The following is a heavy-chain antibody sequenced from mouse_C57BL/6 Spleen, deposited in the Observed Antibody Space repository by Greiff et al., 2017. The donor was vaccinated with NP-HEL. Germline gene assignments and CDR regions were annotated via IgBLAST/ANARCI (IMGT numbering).Heavy chain of an antibody. CDR3: ARSLTVVALYWYFDV. CDR1: GYTFTSYW. D-gene: IGHD1-1*01. Sequence: QVQLQQPGAELVKPGASVKLSCKASGYTFTSYWMHWVKQRPGRGLEWIGRIDPNSGGTKYNEKFKSKATLTVDKPSSTAYMQLSSLTSEDSAVYYCARSLTVVALYWYFDVWGTGTTVTVSS. J-gene: IGHJ1*03. V-gene: IGHV1-72*01. CDR2: IDPNSGGT.